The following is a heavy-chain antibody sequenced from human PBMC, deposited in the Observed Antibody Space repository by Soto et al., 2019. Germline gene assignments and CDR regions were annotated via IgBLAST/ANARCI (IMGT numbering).Heavy chain of an antibody. D-gene: IGHD3-22*01. Sequence: SVKVSCKASGGTFSSYAISWVRQAPGQGLEWMGGIIPIFGTANYAQKFQGRVTITADKSTSTAYMELSSLRSEDTAVYYCASPAGRILHPYYIEYYYYGMDVWGQGTTVTVSS. V-gene: IGHV1-69*06. CDR1: GGTFSSYA. CDR3: ASPAGRILHPYYIEYYYYGMDV. CDR2: IIPIFGTA. J-gene: IGHJ6*02.